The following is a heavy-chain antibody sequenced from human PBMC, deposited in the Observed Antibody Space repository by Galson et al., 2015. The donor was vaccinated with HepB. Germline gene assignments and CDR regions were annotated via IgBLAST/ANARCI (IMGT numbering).Heavy chain of an antibody. Sequence: SLRLSCAASGFTFSSYAMSWVRQAPGKGLEWVSAISGSGGSTYYADSVKGRFTISRDNSKNTLYLQMNSLRAEDTAVYYCAITSLGYCSSTSCHPYYYYGMDVWGQGTTVTVSS. J-gene: IGHJ6*02. V-gene: IGHV3-23*01. CDR2: ISGSGGST. D-gene: IGHD2-2*01. CDR3: AITSLGYCSSTSCHPYYYYGMDV. CDR1: GFTFSSYA.